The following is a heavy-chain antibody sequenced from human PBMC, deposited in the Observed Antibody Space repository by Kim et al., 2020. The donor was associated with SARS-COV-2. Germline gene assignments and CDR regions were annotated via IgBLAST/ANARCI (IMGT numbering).Heavy chain of an antibody. V-gene: IGHV4-31*03. CDR1: GGSISSGGYY. D-gene: IGHD3-22*01. CDR2: IYYSGST. CDR3: ARDSGRGYYDSSGYYQHYYYYGMDV. J-gene: IGHJ6*02. Sequence: SETLSLTCTVSGGSISSGGYYWSWIRQHPGKGLEWIGYIYYSGSTYYNPSLKSRVTISVDTSKNQFSLKLSSVTAADTAVYYCARDSGRGYYDSSGYYQHYYYYGMDVWGQGTTVTVSS.